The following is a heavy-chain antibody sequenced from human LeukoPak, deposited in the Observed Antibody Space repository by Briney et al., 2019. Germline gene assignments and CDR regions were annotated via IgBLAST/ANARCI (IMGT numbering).Heavy chain of an antibody. CDR2: ISSSGSTI. J-gene: IGHJ6*03. Sequence: GGSLTLSCAASGFTFSDYYMSWIRQAPGKGLEWVSYISSSGSTIYYADSVKGRFTIPRDNAKNSLYLQMNSLSAEDTAVYYCARRNGRLDYYYMDVWGKGTTVTVSS. CDR3: ARRNGRLDYYYMDV. D-gene: IGHD1-1*01. V-gene: IGHV3-11*04. CDR1: GFTFSDYY.